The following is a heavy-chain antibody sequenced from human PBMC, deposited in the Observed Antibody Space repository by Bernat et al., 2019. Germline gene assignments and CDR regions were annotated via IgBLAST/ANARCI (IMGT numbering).Heavy chain of an antibody. CDR3: ARVVVGSGWYGYFDY. J-gene: IGHJ4*02. D-gene: IGHD6-19*01. V-gene: IGHV4-59*01. CDR1: GGSISSYY. Sequence: QVQLQESGPGLVKPSETLSLTCTVSGGSISSYYWSWIRQPPGKGLEWIGYIYYSGSTNYNPSLQSRVTISVDTSKNQFSLKLSSVTAADTAVYYCARVVVGSGWYGYFDYWGQGTLVTVSS. CDR2: IYYSGST.